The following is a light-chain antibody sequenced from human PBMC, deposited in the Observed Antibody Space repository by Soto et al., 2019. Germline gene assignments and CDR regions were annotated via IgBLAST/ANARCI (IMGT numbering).Light chain of an antibody. CDR3: QQYYTTPRT. V-gene: IGKV4-1*01. CDR1: QSVFYSSNNKNY. Sequence: DIEVTQSPDSLTVSLGERATINCKCSQSVFYSSNNKNYLAWFQQKPGQPPKLLIYWASTRESGVPDRCSGSGSGTDFTLTISSLQAEDVAGYYCQQYYTTPRTFGGGTKVEIK. J-gene: IGKJ4*01. CDR2: WAS.